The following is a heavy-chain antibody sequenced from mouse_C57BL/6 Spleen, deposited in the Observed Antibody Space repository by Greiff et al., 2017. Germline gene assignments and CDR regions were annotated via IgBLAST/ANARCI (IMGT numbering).Heavy chain of an antibody. CDR1: GFTFSDYY. Sequence: EVKVVESEGGLVQPGSSMKLSCTASGFTFSDYYMAWVRQVPEKGLEWVANINYDGSSTYYLDSLKSRFIISRDNAKNILYLQMSSLKSEDTATYYCARDNDGGWYFDGWGTGTTVTVSS. V-gene: IGHV5-16*01. D-gene: IGHD2-12*01. CDR3: ARDNDGGWYFDG. J-gene: IGHJ1*03. CDR2: INYDGSST.